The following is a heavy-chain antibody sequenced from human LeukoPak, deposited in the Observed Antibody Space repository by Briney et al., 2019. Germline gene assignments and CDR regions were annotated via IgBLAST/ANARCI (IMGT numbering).Heavy chain of an antibody. Sequence: GGSLRLSCAASGFTFSSYGMHWVRQAPGKGLEWVAVLSFDGDEKHYADSVKGRFTISRDNAQNSLYLQMNSLRAEDTAIYYCVRDRGTYRPIDYWGQGTLVTVSS. D-gene: IGHD1-26*01. V-gene: IGHV3-30*03. CDR1: GFTFSSYG. CDR2: LSFDGDEK. J-gene: IGHJ4*02. CDR3: VRDRGTYRPIDY.